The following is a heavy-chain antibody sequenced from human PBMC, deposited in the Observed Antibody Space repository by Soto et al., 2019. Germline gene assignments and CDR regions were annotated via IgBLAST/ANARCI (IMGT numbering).Heavy chain of an antibody. D-gene: IGHD4-17*01. J-gene: IGHJ4*02. CDR3: AKGAVTTALYYLDS. CDR2: ISSDGSEK. CDR1: GFTFITYG. Sequence: QVQLVESGGGVVQPGRSLSLSCAASGFTFITYGLHWFRQATGKGLEWVAVISSDGSEKYYAGSVKGRVSISRDNSQSELYLQMDSLRAEDTAVYYCAKGAVTTALYYLDSWVQGTLVAVSS. V-gene: IGHV3-30*18.